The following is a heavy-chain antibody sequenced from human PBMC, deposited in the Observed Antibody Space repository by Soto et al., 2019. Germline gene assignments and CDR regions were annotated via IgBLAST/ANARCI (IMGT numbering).Heavy chain of an antibody. CDR2: IYHSGST. CDR3: ARDRAGTYCSGGSCYGLDF. D-gene: IGHD2-15*01. Sequence: PSETLSLTCAVSGGSISRSNWWSWVRQPPGKGLEWIGEIYHSGSTNYNPSLKSRVTISVDKYKNQFSLKLSSVTAADTAVYYWARDRAGTYCSGGSCYGLDFWGQGTTVTVSS. CDR1: GGSISRSNW. V-gene: IGHV4-4*02. J-gene: IGHJ6*02.